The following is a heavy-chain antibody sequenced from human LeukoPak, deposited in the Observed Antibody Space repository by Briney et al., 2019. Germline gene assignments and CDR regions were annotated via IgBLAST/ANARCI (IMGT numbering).Heavy chain of an antibody. Sequence: SETLSLTCTVSTGSISSSGYYWRWIRQPPGKRLECIAIMSYSGSTYYNPYRKSRVTMSVDTSKTHFSLKLSSVTAADTAVYYCARQIYYDRSGYFYFNWGQGTLVTVSS. J-gene: IGHJ4*02. CDR1: TGSISSSGYY. V-gene: IGHV4-39*01. CDR2: MSYSGST. CDR3: ARQIYYDRSGYFYFN. D-gene: IGHD3-22*01.